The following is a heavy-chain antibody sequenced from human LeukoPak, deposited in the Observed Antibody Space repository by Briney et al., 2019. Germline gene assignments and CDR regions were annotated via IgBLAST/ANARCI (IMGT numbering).Heavy chain of an antibody. CDR1: GGSISSYY. D-gene: IGHD3-9*01. Sequence: SETLSLTCTVSGGSISSYYWSGIRQPPGKGLEWIGYIYYSGSTNYNPSLKSRVTISVDTSKNQFSLKLSSVTAADTAVYYCARAAYYDILTGLDYWGQGTLVTVSS. V-gene: IGHV4-59*01. CDR2: IYYSGST. J-gene: IGHJ4*02. CDR3: ARAAYYDILTGLDY.